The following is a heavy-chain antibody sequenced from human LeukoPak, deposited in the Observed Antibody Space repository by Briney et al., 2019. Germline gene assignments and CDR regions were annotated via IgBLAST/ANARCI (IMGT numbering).Heavy chain of an antibody. Sequence: SVKVSCKASGGTFSSYTISWVRQAPGQGLEWMGRIIPILGIANYAQKFQGRATITADKSTSTAYMELSSLRSEDTAVYYCARAVGAARMMYYYYMDVWGKGTTVTVSS. J-gene: IGHJ6*03. CDR3: ARAVGAARMMYYYYMDV. CDR1: GGTFSSYT. CDR2: IIPILGIA. D-gene: IGHD6-6*01. V-gene: IGHV1-69*02.